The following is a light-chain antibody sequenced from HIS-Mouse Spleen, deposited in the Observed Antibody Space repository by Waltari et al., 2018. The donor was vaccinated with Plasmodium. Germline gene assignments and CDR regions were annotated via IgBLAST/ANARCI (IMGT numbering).Light chain of an antibody. J-gene: IGLJ2*01. CDR1: SSDVGSYTL. V-gene: IGLV2-23*01. CDR3: CSYAGSSTLV. CDR2: EGS. Sequence: QSALTQPASVSGSPGQSITISCTGTSSDVGSYTLVTWYQQHPGKAPKLMIYEGSKRPSGVSNRFSGSKSGNTASLTISGLQAEEEADYYCCSYAGSSTLVFGGGTKLTVL.